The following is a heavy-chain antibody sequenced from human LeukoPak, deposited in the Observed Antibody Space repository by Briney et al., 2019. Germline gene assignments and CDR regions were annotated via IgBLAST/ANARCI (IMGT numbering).Heavy chain of an antibody. V-gene: IGHV3-48*03. Sequence: GGSLMLSCAPSGFTLIIFEMTWVRQAPGKGLEWVSYISTSGTTIYNADSVTGRFTISRDNAKNSMYLLMNSLRAEDTAVYYCARLSRTFSGSLDYWGQGTLVTVAS. J-gene: IGHJ4*02. CDR1: GFTLIIFE. CDR2: ISTSGTTI. CDR3: ARLSRTFSGSLDY. D-gene: IGHD6-13*01.